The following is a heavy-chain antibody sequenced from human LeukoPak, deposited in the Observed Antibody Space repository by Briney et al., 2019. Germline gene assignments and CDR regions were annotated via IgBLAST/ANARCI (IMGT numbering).Heavy chain of an antibody. CDR1: GGSFSSSSYY. V-gene: IGHV4-39*07. D-gene: IGHD3-22*01. CDR2: IYYSGNT. J-gene: IGHJ4*02. Sequence: SETLSLTCTVSGGSFSSSSYYWGWIRQPPGKGLEWIGSIYYSGNTYYNPSLQSRVAISVDTSKDQFSLKLRSVTAADTAVYYCARGINYFDTTGYYLGQLDYWGQGTLVTVSS. CDR3: ARGINYFDTTGYYLGQLDY.